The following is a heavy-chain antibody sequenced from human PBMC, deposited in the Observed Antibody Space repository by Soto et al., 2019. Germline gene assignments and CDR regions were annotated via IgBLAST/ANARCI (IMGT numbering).Heavy chain of an antibody. Sequence: SETLSPTCAVYGGSFSGYYWSWIRQPPGKGLEWIGEINHSGSTNYNPSPKSRVTISVDTSKNQFSLKLSSVTAADTAVYYCARWYGDYGLYYYYYGMDVWGQGTTVTVSS. CDR3: ARWYGDYGLYYYYYGMDV. D-gene: IGHD4-17*01. J-gene: IGHJ6*02. CDR2: INHSGST. V-gene: IGHV4-34*01. CDR1: GGSFSGYY.